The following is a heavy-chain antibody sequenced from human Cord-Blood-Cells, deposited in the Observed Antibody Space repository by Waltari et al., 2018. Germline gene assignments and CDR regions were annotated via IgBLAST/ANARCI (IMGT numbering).Heavy chain of an antibody. D-gene: IGHD2-8*01. V-gene: IGHV4-34*01. Sequence: QVQLQQWGAGLLKPSETLSLTCAVYGGSFSGYYWSWIRQPPGKGLEWIGEINHSGSTNYNPSLKSRVTISVDTSKNQFSLKLSSVTAADTAVYYCARGRMVYAIRLVNYYYYMDVWGKGTTVTVSS. CDR2: INHSGST. CDR1: GGSFSGYY. J-gene: IGHJ6*03. CDR3: ARGRMVYAIRLVNYYYYMDV.